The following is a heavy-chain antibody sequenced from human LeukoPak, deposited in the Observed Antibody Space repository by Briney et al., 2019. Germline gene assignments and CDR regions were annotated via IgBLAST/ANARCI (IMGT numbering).Heavy chain of an antibody. CDR1: GYTFTIYG. V-gene: IGHV1-18*01. Sequence: ASVTVSFTASGYTFTIYGISWVRQAPGQGREGMGWISAYNGNTNYAQKLQGRVTITTDTSTSTAYMELRSLRSDDTAVYYCARAQRYDSSGYYGAFDIWGQGTMVTVSS. J-gene: IGHJ3*02. CDR2: ISAYNGNT. CDR3: ARAQRYDSSGYYGAFDI. D-gene: IGHD3-22*01.